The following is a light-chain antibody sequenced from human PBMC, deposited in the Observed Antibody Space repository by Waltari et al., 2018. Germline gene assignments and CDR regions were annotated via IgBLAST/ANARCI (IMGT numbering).Light chain of an antibody. CDR1: ENVNNY. CDR2: KAS. CDR3: QHGYGTPLT. Sequence: DIQMTQSPSSLSASVGDRVTITCRASENVNNYLNWYQQKPGKAPKLLIYKASTLQSGVPSRFSGSGSGTDYTFTINSLQSEDVATYYCQHGYGTPLTFGGGTKVEIK. V-gene: IGKV1-39*01. J-gene: IGKJ4*01.